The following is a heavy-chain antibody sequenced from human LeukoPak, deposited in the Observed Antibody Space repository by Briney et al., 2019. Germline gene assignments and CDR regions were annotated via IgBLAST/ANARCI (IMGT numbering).Heavy chain of an antibody. J-gene: IGHJ4*02. CDR2: ISYVGSNK. CDR3: ASTPRYSSSWYRY. D-gene: IGHD6-13*01. V-gene: IGHV3-30-3*01. CDR1: GFTFSSYA. Sequence: PGGSLRLSCAASGFTFSSYAMHWVRQAPGKGLEWVAVISYVGSNKYYADSVKGRFTISRDNSKNTLYLQMNSLRAEDTAVYYCASTPRYSSSWYRYWGQGTLVTVSS.